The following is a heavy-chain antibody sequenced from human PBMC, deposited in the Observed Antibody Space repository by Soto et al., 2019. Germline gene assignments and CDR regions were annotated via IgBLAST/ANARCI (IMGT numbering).Heavy chain of an antibody. CDR1: GDPIGSGDFY. CDR3: ARDLLVFDSSGFHF. Sequence: QVQLQESGPGLVKASQTLSLNCTVSGDPIGSGDFYWTWIRQTPGRGLEWIGNIYHSVTTSYNPSLESRISISIDTSRNVFSLSLASVTVADTAVYFCARDLLVFDSSGFHFWGRGILVTVAS. CDR2: IYHSVTT. V-gene: IGHV4-30-4*01. J-gene: IGHJ5*01. D-gene: IGHD3-22*01.